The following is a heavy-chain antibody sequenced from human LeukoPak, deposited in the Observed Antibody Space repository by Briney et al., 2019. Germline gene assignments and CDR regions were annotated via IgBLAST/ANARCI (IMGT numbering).Heavy chain of an antibody. V-gene: IGHV3-23*01. CDR2: ISGSGGRT. J-gene: IGHJ4*02. CDR3: AKDFPLGYCSGGSCY. D-gene: IGHD2-15*01. CDR1: GLTFSSYA. Sequence: PGGSLRLSCAASGLTFSSYAMSWVRQAPRKGLEWVSAISGSGGRTNYADSVKGRFTISRDNSKNTLYLQMNSLRAEDTAVYYCAKDFPLGYCSGGSCYWGQGTLVTVSS.